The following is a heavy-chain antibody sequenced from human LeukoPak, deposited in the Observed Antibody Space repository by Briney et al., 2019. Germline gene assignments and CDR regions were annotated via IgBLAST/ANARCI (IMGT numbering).Heavy chain of an antibody. Sequence: ASVKVSCKASGYTFTSYYMQWVRQAPGQGLEWMGIINPSGGSTSYAQKFQGRISMTRDMSTSTVYMDLSSLRSEDTAVYYCARAGGGSGYSPIDYWGQGTLVTVSS. D-gene: IGHD3-3*01. CDR2: INPSGGST. V-gene: IGHV1-46*01. CDR3: ARAGGGSGYSPIDY. J-gene: IGHJ4*02. CDR1: GYTFTSYY.